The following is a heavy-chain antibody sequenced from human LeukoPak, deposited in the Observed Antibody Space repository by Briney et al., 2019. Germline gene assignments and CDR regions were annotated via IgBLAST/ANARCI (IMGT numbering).Heavy chain of an antibody. V-gene: IGHV4-59*01. J-gene: IGHJ4*02. CDR1: GGSISSYY. CDR2: IYYSGST. CDR3: AAYRLPDSFDY. D-gene: IGHD4-11*01. Sequence: PSETLSLTCTVSGGSISSYYWSWIRQPPGKGLEWIGYIYYSGSTNYNPSLKSRVTISVDTSKNQFSLKLSSVTAADTAVYYCAAYRLPDSFDYWGQGTLVTVSS.